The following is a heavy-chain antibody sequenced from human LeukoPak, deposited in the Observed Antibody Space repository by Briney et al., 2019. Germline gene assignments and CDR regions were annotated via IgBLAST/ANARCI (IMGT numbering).Heavy chain of an antibody. CDR1: GFTFSSYA. D-gene: IGHD5-24*01. CDR3: ARSRDGYNFDYFDY. J-gene: IGHJ4*02. Sequence: PGGSLRLSCAAPGFTFSSYAMSWVRQAPGKGLEGVSAISGSGGSTYYADSVKGRFTIARDNSKNTLYLQMNSLRAEDTAVYYCARSRDGYNFDYFDYWGQGTLVSVSS. CDR2: ISGSGGST. V-gene: IGHV3-23*01.